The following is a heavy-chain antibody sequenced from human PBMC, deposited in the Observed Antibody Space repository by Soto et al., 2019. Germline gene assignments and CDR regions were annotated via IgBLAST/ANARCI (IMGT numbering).Heavy chain of an antibody. Sequence: ASVKVSCKASGYTFTSYAMHWVCQAPGQRLEWMGWINAGNGNTKYSQKFQGRVTITRDTSASTAYMELSSLRSEDTAVYYCATRGRSLGYYYGMDVWGQGTTVTVSS. D-gene: IGHD3-10*01. CDR1: GYTFTSYA. CDR2: INAGNGNT. CDR3: ATRGRSLGYYYGMDV. J-gene: IGHJ6*02. V-gene: IGHV1-3*01.